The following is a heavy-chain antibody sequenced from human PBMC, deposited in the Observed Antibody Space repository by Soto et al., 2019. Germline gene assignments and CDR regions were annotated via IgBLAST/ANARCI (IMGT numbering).Heavy chain of an antibody. CDR2: IYSGGST. J-gene: IGHJ6*02. CDR3: ARGSGYSSGWSAYYYYYYGMDV. D-gene: IGHD6-19*01. V-gene: IGHV3-53*01. CDR1: GFTVSSNY. Sequence: GGSLRLSCAASGFTVSSNYMSWVRQAPGKGLEWVSVIYSGGSTYYADSVKGRFTISRDNSKSTLYLQMNSLRAEDTAVYYCARGSGYSSGWSAYYYYYYGMDVWGQGTTVTVSS.